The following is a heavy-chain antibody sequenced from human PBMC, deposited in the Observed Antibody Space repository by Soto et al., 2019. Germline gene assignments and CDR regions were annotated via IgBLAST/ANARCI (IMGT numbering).Heavy chain of an antibody. J-gene: IGHJ3*02. CDR1: GFTFSNAW. V-gene: IGHV3-15*01. Sequence: GGSLRLSCAASGFTFSNAWMSWVRQAPGKGLEWVGRIKSKTDGGTTDYAAPVKGRFTISRDDSKNTLYLQMNSLKTEDTAVYYCTTTSKLGSAFDIWGQGTMVTVSS. CDR2: IKSKTDGGTT. D-gene: IGHD7-27*01. CDR3: TTTSKLGSAFDI.